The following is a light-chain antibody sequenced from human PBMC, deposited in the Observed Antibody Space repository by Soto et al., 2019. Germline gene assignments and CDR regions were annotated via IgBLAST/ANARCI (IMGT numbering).Light chain of an antibody. Sequence: QSALTQPLSVSGSPGQSVTISCTGTSSDVGGYNLVSWYQQHPGKAPKLMIYDVSKRPSGVPDRFSGSKSGNTASLTISGLQAEDEADYYCYSYAGSYTFYVFGTGTKVTVL. V-gene: IGLV2-11*01. J-gene: IGLJ1*01. CDR1: SSDVGGYNL. CDR3: YSYAGSYTFYV. CDR2: DVS.